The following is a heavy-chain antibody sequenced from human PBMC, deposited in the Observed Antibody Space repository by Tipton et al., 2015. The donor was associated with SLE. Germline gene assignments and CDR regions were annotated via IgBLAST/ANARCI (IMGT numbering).Heavy chain of an antibody. Sequence: SLRLSCAASGLTFSTYAMHWIRQAPGKGLEWVAVISFDGSSTYYADSVKGRFTISRDNSKNTLYVQMKSLRAEDTAVYYCASELGQWAFDVWGQGTMVTVSS. CDR1: GLTFSTYA. V-gene: IGHV3-30*04. CDR3: ASELGQWAFDV. J-gene: IGHJ3*01. CDR2: ISFDGSST. D-gene: IGHD6-19*01.